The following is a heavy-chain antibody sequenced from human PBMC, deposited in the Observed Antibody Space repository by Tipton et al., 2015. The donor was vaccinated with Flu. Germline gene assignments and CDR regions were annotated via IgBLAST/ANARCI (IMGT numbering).Heavy chain of an antibody. CDR2: IYYSGST. CDR1: GGSISSYY. Sequence: TLSLTCTVSGGSISSYYWGWIRQPPGRGLEWIGIIYYSGSTYYNPSLKSRVTISVDTSKNQFSLKLSSVTAADTAVYYWARSAVAGILDGFDIWGQGTMVTVSS. CDR3: ARSAVAGILDGFDI. D-gene: IGHD6-19*01. V-gene: IGHV4-39*07. J-gene: IGHJ3*02.